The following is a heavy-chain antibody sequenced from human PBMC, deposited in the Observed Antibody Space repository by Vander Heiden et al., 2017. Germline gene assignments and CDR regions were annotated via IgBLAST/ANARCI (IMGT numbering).Heavy chain of an antibody. CDR2: LKPDASDK. CDR3: ATWRSGQLDNY. D-gene: IGHD1-1*01. CDR1: GFAFSSFW. V-gene: IGHV3-7*01. J-gene: IGHJ4*02. Sequence: EVQLVESGGDLVQPGGSLRLSCAASGFAFSSFWMNWLRQAPGKGLEWVATLKPDASDKSYVDSVRGRFTISRDNAKNSLYLYMNNLRAEDTAVYFCATWRSGQLDNYWGQGTLVTVSS.